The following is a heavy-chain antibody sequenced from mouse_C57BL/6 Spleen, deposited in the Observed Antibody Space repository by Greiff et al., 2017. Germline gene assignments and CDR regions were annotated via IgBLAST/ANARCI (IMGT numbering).Heavy chain of an antibody. CDR2: IRSKSNNYAT. V-gene: IGHV10-1*01. Sequence: EVMLVESGGGLVQPKGSLKLSCAASGFSFNTYAMNWVRQAPGKGLEWVARIRSKSNNYATYYADSVKDRFTISRDDSERMLYLQMNNLNTEYTAMYYCLRQGNYDGRLLDYWGQGTTLTVSS. CDR1: GFSFNTYA. CDR3: LRQGNYDGRLLDY. D-gene: IGHD2-4*01. J-gene: IGHJ2*01.